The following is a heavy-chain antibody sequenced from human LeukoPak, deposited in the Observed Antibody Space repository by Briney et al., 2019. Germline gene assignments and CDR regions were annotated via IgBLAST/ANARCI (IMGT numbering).Heavy chain of an antibody. CDR1: GYNFANYW. Sequence: GESLKISCKGSGYNFANYWIAWVRQMPGKGLEWMGIIYPGDSETRYSPSFQGQVTISVDKSISTAYLQWSSLKASDTAVYYCATGGIYSSNFDYWGQGTLVTVSS. D-gene: IGHD5-18*01. CDR3: ATGGIYSSNFDY. J-gene: IGHJ4*02. CDR2: IYPGDSET. V-gene: IGHV5-51*01.